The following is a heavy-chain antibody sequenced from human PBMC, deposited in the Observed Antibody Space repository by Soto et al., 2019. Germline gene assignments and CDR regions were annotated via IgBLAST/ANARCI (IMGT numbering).Heavy chain of an antibody. CDR1: GFTFSSYA. CDR3: SKGEGITGTTYPYSCYYYGMDV. J-gene: IGHJ6*02. CDR2: ISGSGGST. Sequence: EVQLLESGGGLVQPGGSLRLSCAASGFTFSSYAMSWVRQAPGKGLEWVSAISGSGGSTYYADSVKGRFTISRDNSKNTLHLQMNSLRAEDTAVYYCSKGEGITGTTYPYSCYYYGMDVWGQGTTVTVSS. D-gene: IGHD1-7*01. V-gene: IGHV3-23*01.